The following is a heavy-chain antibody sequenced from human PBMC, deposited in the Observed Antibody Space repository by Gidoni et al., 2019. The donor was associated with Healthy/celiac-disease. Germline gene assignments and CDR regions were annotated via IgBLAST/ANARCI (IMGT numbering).Heavy chain of an antibody. D-gene: IGHD2-15*01. CDR1: GGTFSSYA. Sequence: QVQLVQSGAEVKKPGSSVKVSCKASGGTFSSYAISWVRQAPGQGLEWMGGIIPIFGTANYANKFQGRVTITADESTSTAYMELSSLRSEDTAVYYCARGEIVVVAATVYYGMDVWGQGTTVTVSS. CDR3: ARGEIVVVAATVYYGMDV. J-gene: IGHJ6*02. CDR2: IIPIFGTA. V-gene: IGHV1-69*01.